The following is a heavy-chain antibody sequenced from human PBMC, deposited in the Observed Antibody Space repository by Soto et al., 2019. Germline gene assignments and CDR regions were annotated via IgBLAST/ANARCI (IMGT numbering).Heavy chain of an antibody. CDR1: GGSISSYY. Sequence: WETLSLTCTVSGGSISSYYWSWIRQPPGKGLEWIGYIYYSGSTNYNPSLKSRVTISVDTSKNQFSLKLSSVTAADTAVYYCAKGRAGRGYSFGFDYWGQGTLVTVSS. CDR3: AKGRAGRGYSFGFDY. CDR2: IYYSGST. D-gene: IGHD5-18*01. J-gene: IGHJ4*02. V-gene: IGHV4-59*01.